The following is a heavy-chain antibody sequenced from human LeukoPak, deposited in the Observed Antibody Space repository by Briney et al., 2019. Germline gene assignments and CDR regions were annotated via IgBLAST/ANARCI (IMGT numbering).Heavy chain of an antibody. CDR2: IYYSGST. Sequence: SETLSLTCTVSGGSISSSSYYWGWIRQPPGKGLEWIGSIYYSGSTNYNPSLKSRVTISVDTSKNQFSLKLSSVTAADTAVYYCAREVVAVADGHFDYWGQGTLVTVSS. V-gene: IGHV4-39*07. D-gene: IGHD6-19*01. CDR1: GGSISSSSYY. CDR3: AREVVAVADGHFDY. J-gene: IGHJ4*02.